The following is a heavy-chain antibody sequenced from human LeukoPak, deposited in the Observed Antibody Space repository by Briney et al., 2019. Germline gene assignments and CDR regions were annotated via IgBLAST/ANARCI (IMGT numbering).Heavy chain of an antibody. V-gene: IGHV3-48*02. CDR2: ISNSGRII. CDR3: ARDSDYGGNDFDY. CDR1: GFTFTSYS. Sequence: PGGSLRLSCVASGFTFTSYSMNWVRQAPGKGLEWVSYISNSGRIIYYADSVKGRFTISRDNAKNSLFLQMNSLRDEDTALYYCARDSDYGGNDFDYRGQGTLVTVSS. D-gene: IGHD4-23*01. J-gene: IGHJ4*02.